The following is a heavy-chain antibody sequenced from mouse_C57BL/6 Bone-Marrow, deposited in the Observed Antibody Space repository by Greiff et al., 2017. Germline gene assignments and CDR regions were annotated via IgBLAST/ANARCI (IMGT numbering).Heavy chain of an antibody. CDR3: AREGDSAGVAWFAY. V-gene: IGHV1-55*01. D-gene: IGHD3-2*02. Sequence: QVQLQQPGAELVKPGASVKMSCTASGYTFTSYWITWVKQRPGQGLEWIGGIYPGSGSTNYNEKFKSKATLTVDTSSSTAYMQLSSLTSEDSAVYYCAREGDSAGVAWFAYWGQGTLVTVSA. CDR2: IYPGSGST. CDR1: GYTFTSYW. J-gene: IGHJ3*01.